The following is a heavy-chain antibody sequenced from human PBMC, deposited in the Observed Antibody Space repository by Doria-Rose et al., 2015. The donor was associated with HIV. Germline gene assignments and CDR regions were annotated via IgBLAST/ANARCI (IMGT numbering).Heavy chain of an antibody. CDR3: ATGVTLDY. CDR2: ISSTSAYI. D-gene: IGHD3-10*01. V-gene: IGHV3-21*01. CDR1: GFTFIIHR. J-gene: IGHJ4*02. Sequence: VQLVESGGGLVRPGGSLRLSCATSGFTFIIHRIHSVRQAPGTGLYLVSAISSTSAYINYADSVRGRFTISRDNARNSLYLQMDSLRAEDTAIYYCATGVTLDYWGQGTLVTVSS.